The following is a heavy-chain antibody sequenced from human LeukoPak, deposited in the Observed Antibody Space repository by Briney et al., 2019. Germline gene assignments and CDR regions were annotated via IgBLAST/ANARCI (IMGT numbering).Heavy chain of an antibody. V-gene: IGHV1-8*01. CDR1: GYTFTSYD. Sequence: ASVKVSCKASGYTFTSYDINWVRQATGLGLEWMGWMNPNSGNTGYAQKFQGRVTMTRNTSISTAYMELSSLRSEDTAVYYCARGYCSSTSCSNWFDPWGQGTLVTVSS. J-gene: IGHJ5*02. D-gene: IGHD2-2*01. CDR2: MNPNSGNT. CDR3: ARGYCSSTSCSNWFDP.